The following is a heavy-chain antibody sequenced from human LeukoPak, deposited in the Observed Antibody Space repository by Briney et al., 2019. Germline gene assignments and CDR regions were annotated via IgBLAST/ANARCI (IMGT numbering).Heavy chain of an antibody. Sequence: PGGSLRLSCAASGFTVDDYTMHWVSQAPVKGLEWVSLISWDGGSTYYADSGKGRFTISRDNSKNSLYLQMNSLRTEDTALYYCAKGKAGTPEYFQHWGQGTLVTVSS. CDR1: GFTVDDYT. CDR3: AKGKAGTPEYFQH. V-gene: IGHV3-43*01. D-gene: IGHD6-19*01. CDR2: ISWDGGST. J-gene: IGHJ1*01.